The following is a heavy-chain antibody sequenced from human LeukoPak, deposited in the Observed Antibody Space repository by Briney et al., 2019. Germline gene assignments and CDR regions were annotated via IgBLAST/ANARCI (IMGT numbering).Heavy chain of an antibody. Sequence: SETLSLTCAVSGGSISSGGYSWSWIRQPPGKGLEWIGYIYNSRSTYYNPSLKSRVTISVDMSKNQFSLRLSSVTAADTAVYFCGRGGYSGYETLGRVDYWGQGTLVTVSS. CDR1: GGSISSGGYS. CDR3: GRGGYSGYETLGRVDY. V-gene: IGHV4-30-2*01. J-gene: IGHJ4*02. CDR2: IYNSRST. D-gene: IGHD5-12*01.